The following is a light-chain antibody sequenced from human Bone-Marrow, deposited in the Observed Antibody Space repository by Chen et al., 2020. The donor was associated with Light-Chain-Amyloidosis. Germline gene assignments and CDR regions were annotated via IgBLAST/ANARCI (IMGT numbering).Light chain of an antibody. Sequence: QSALTQPASVSGSPGQSITISCTGTSSDVGGDNHVSWYQQPPDKAPKLMIYEVTNRPSWFPDLFAGSKSDNTASLTISGLQTEDEADYFCSSYTITNTLVFGSGTRVTVL. J-gene: IGLJ1*01. CDR1: SSDVGGDNH. CDR2: EVT. V-gene: IGLV2-14*01. CDR3: SSYTITNTLV.